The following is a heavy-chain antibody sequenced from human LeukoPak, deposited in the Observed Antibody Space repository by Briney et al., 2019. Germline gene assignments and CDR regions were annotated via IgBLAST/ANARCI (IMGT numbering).Heavy chain of an antibody. CDR3: AKDHPMVRGVSIN. CDR2: IRYDGSNK. D-gene: IGHD3-10*01. Sequence: PGRSLRLSCAASGFTFSSYAMRWVRQAPGKGLEWVAFIRYDGSNKYYADSVKGRFTISRDNSKNTLYLQMNSLRAEDTAVYYCAKDHPMVRGVSINWGQGTLVTVSS. CDR1: GFTFSSYA. V-gene: IGHV3-30*02. J-gene: IGHJ4*02.